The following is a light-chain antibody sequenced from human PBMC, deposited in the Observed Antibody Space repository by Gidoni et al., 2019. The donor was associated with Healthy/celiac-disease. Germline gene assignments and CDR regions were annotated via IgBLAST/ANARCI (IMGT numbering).Light chain of an antibody. CDR1: QSISSY. Sequence: IQMTQSPSSLSASVGDRVTITCRASQSISSYLHWYQQKPGKAPKLLLYAASSLQSGVPSRFSGSGSGTDFTLTISSLQPEDVVTYYCQQSYSTPWTFGQGTKVEIK. J-gene: IGKJ1*01. V-gene: IGKV1-39*01. CDR3: QQSYSTPWT. CDR2: AAS.